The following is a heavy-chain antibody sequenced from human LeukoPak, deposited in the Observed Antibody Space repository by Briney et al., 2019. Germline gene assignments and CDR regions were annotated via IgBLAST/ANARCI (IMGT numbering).Heavy chain of an antibody. CDR1: GGTFSSYA. J-gene: IGHJ4*02. Sequence: GSSVKVACKASGGTFSSYAISWVRQAPGQGLEWMGGIIPIFGTANYAQKFQGRVTITADESTSTAYMELSSLRSEDTAVYYCARGDAAAGTGVLDYWGQGTLVTVSS. D-gene: IGHD6-13*01. V-gene: IGHV1-69*01. CDR3: ARGDAAAGTGVLDY. CDR2: IIPIFGTA.